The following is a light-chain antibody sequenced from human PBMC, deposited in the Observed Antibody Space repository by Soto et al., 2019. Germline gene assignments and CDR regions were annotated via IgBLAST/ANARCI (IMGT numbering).Light chain of an antibody. CDR1: SGSVSTNYY. J-gene: IGLJ2*01. CDR3: VLYMGLGISV. CDR2: STN. Sequence: QTVVTQEPSFSVSPGGTVTLTCGLSSGSVSTNYYPSWYQQTPGQAPRTLIYSTNSRSSGVPDRFSGSNLGNKAALTITGAQADDESDYYCVLYMGLGISVFGGGTQLTVL. V-gene: IGLV8-61*01.